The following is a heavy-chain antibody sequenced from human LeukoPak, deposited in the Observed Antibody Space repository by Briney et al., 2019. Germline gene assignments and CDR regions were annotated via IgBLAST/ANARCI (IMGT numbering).Heavy chain of an antibody. CDR1: GYTFTCYY. D-gene: IGHD3-22*01. Sequence: GASVKVSCKASGYTFTCYYMHWVRQAPGQGLEWMGIINPSGGSTSYAQKFQGRVTMTRDTSTSTVYMELSSLRSEDTAVYYCARFTYYYDNRPFGYFDYWGQGTLVTVSS. CDR2: INPSGGST. J-gene: IGHJ4*02. CDR3: ARFTYYYDNRPFGYFDY. V-gene: IGHV1-46*01.